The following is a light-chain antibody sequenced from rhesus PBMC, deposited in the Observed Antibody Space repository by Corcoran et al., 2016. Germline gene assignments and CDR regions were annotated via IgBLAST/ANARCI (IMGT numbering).Light chain of an antibody. V-gene: IGKV7-13*01. J-gene: IGKJ2*01. CDR1: ESVSVFGINL. CDR2: QAS. CDR3: LQSKNSHS. Sequence: DIVLTQSPASLAVSPGQRATITCRASESVSVFGINLIHCYQQKPGQPPKLLIYQASNKDTGVPARLSGSGSGTDFTLTINPVEADDAADYYCLQSKNSHSFGQGTKVEIK.